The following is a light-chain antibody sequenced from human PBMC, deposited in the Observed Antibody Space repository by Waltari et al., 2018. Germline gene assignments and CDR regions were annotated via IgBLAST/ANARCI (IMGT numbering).Light chain of an antibody. Sequence: SYVLTQPPSVSVAPGETSRITCGGDHIGGYSVHWYQQKPGQAPVLVLYYDNNRPSGIPERFSCSNFGNTATLTISRVEAGDEADYYCQVSDSTADLVVFGGGTKLTVL. CDR3: QVSDSTADLVV. CDR1: HIGGYS. V-gene: IGLV3-21*04. CDR2: YDN. J-gene: IGLJ2*01.